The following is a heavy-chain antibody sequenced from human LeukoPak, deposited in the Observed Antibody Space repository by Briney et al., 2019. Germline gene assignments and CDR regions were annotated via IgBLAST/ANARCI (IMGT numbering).Heavy chain of an antibody. D-gene: IGHD6-13*01. J-gene: IGHJ5*02. CDR1: GFTFSYYW. CDR2: INQDGSDK. Sequence: GGSLRLSCGASGFTFSYYWMSWVRQAPGKGLEWVANINQDGSDKYYVDSVEGRFTVSRDNAKSSLYLQVNGLRAEDTAVYYCVRPSIAAAGQDTWGQGTLVTVSS. CDR3: VRPSIAAAGQDT. V-gene: IGHV3-7*01.